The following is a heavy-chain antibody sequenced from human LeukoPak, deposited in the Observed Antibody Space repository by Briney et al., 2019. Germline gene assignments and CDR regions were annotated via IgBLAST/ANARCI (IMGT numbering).Heavy chain of an antibody. J-gene: IGHJ5*02. CDR3: ARDPGVLAVAGTLLNWFDP. V-gene: IGHV1-69*05. D-gene: IGHD6-19*01. Sequence: ASVKVSCKASGGTFSSYAISWVRQAPGQGLEWMGRIIPIFGTANYAQKFQGRVTITTDEPTSTAYMELSSLRSEDTAVYYCARDPGVLAVAGTLLNWFDPWGQGTLVTVSS. CDR1: GGTFSSYA. CDR2: IIPIFGTA.